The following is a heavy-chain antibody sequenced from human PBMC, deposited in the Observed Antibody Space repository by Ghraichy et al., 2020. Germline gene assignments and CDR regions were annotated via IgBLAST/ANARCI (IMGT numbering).Heavy chain of an antibody. CDR2: ISWDGGST. CDR1: GFTFDDYT. J-gene: IGHJ6*02. Sequence: GESLNISCAASGFTFDDYTMHWVRQAPGKGLEWVSLISWDGGSTYYADSVKGRFTISRDNSKNSLYLQMNSLRTEDTALYYCAKDMEGQYSRYYYYGMDVWGQGTTVTVSS. D-gene: IGHD2-15*01. V-gene: IGHV3-43*01. CDR3: AKDMEGQYSRYYYYGMDV.